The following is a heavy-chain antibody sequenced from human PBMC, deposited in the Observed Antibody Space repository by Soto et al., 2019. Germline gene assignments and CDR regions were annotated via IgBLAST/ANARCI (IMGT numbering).Heavy chain of an antibody. D-gene: IGHD3-3*01. V-gene: IGHV3-30-3*01. CDR2: ISYDGSNK. Sequence: QVQLVESGGSVVQPGRSLRLSCAASGFTFSSYTLHWVRQAPGKGLEWVALISYDGSNKYYADSVKGRFTISRDNSKNTLYLQMNSLRPEDTALFYCARGPYDFWSSYIADAFDVWGQGTMVTVSS. CDR3: ARGPYDFWSSYIADAFDV. J-gene: IGHJ3*01. CDR1: GFTFSSYT.